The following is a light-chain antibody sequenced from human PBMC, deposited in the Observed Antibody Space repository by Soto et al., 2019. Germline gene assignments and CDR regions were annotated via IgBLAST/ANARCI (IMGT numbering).Light chain of an antibody. CDR1: QSISSW. V-gene: IGKV1-5*03. CDR2: KAS. CDR3: QQYNSST. J-gene: IGKJ5*01. Sequence: DIQMTQSPSTLSASVEDRVTITCRASQSISSWLAWYQQKPGKAPKLLIYKASSLESGVPSRFSGSGSGTEFTLTISSLQPDDFATYYCQQYNSSTFGQGTRLE.